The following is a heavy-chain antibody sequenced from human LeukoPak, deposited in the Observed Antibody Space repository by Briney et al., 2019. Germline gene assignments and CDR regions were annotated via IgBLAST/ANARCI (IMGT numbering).Heavy chain of an antibody. D-gene: IGHD2-2*01. Sequence: PSETLSLTCAVYGGSFSGYYWSRIRQPPGKGLGWIGEINHSGSTNYNPSLKSRVTISVDTSKNQFSLKLSSVTAADTAVYYCARGLAGWSPAIYFDYWGQGTLVTVSS. CDR1: GGSFSGYY. CDR3: ARGLAGWSPAIYFDY. J-gene: IGHJ4*02. CDR2: INHSGST. V-gene: IGHV4-34*01.